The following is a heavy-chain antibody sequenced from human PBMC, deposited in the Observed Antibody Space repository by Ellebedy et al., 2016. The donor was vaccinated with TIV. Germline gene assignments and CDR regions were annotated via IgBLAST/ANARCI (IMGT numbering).Heavy chain of an antibody. CDR1: GFTFSDFY. V-gene: IGHV3-11*06. Sequence: GGSLRLSXVASGFTFSDFYMAWIRQAPGRGLELVSYISGTSSHISYADSVRGRFTVSRDSAGSSLYLQMNGLTVDDTALYFCARTRGGEFDFWGQGSLVTVSS. CDR2: ISGTSSHI. D-gene: IGHD3-10*01. CDR3: ARTRGGEFDF. J-gene: IGHJ4*02.